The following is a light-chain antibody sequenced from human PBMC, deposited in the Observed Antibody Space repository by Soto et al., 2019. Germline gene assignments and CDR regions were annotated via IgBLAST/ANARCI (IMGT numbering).Light chain of an antibody. Sequence: DIQMTQSPSTLSASIGDRVTITCRASQSISSWLAWYQQKPGKAPKLLIYKASSLESGVPSRFSGSGSGTEFTLTISSLQPDDFATYYCQQYNSYRTWTFGQGTKVDI. J-gene: IGKJ1*01. CDR3: QQYNSYRTWT. CDR1: QSISSW. V-gene: IGKV1-5*03. CDR2: KAS.